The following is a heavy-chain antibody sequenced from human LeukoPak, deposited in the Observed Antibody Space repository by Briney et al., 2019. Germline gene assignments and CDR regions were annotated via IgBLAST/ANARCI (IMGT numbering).Heavy chain of an antibody. Sequence: SETLYLTCAVSGYSITSGYYWSWIRQPPGKGLEWIGSVYHSGSTYYNPSLKSRVTMSVDTSKNQFSLKLNSVTAADTAVYYCARDSDGAYDLVDYWGQGTLVTVSS. CDR2: VYHSGST. CDR3: ARDSDGAYDLVDY. V-gene: IGHV4-38-2*02. J-gene: IGHJ4*02. CDR1: GYSITSGYY. D-gene: IGHD4-17*01.